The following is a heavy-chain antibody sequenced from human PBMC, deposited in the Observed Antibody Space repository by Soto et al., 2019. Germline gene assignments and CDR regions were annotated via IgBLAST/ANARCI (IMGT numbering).Heavy chain of an antibody. J-gene: IGHJ6*02. D-gene: IGHD3-3*01. V-gene: IGHV3-30-3*01. CDR2: ISYDGSNK. Sequence: GGSLRLSCAASGFTFSDRYMDWVRQAPGKGLEWVAVISYDGSNKYYADSVKGRFTISRDNSKNTLYLQMNSLRAEDTAVYYCARDWQYYDFWSGPLEQADYYYYGMDVWGQGTTVTVSS. CDR1: GFTFSDRY. CDR3: ARDWQYYDFWSGPLEQADYYYYGMDV.